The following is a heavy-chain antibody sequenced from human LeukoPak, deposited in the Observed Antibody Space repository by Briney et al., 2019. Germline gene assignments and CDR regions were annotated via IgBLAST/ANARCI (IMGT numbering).Heavy chain of an antibody. CDR1: GFTFSSYW. CDR3: AREESSGWSIY. D-gene: IGHD6-19*01. J-gene: IGHJ4*02. CDR2: IKQDGSEK. V-gene: IGHV3-7*01. Sequence: GGSLRLSCAASGFTFSSYWMSWVRQAPGRGLEWVANIKQDGSEKYYVDSVRGRFTISRDNAKNSLYLQMNSLRAEDTAVYYCAREESSGWSIYWGQGTLVTVSS.